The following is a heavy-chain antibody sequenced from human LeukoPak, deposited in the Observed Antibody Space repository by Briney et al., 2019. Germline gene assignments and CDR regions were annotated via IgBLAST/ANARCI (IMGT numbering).Heavy chain of an antibody. J-gene: IGHJ4*02. CDR3: AKDSSGYYPATSDY. D-gene: IGHD3-22*01. Sequence: PGRSLRLSCAASGFTFSSYAMSWVRQTSGKGLEWVSSISGIDGSTYYADSVKGRFTISRDNSKNTLYLQMNSLRAEDTAVYYCAKDSSGYYPATSDYWGQGTLVTVSS. CDR1: GFTFSSYA. CDR2: ISGIDGST. V-gene: IGHV3-23*01.